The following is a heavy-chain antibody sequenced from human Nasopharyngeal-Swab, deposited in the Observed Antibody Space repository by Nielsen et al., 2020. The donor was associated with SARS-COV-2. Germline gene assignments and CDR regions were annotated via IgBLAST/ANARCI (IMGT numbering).Heavy chain of an antibody. D-gene: IGHD4-23*01. V-gene: IGHV3-9*01. CDR3: ATLGGNPPHRGYYYYGMDV. J-gene: IGHJ6*02. CDR2: SSWNSGSI. CDR1: GFTFDDYA. Sequence: SCAASGFTFDDYAMHWVRQAPGKGLEWVSGSSWNSGSIGYADSVKGRFTISRDNAKNSLYLQMNSLRAEDTALYYCATLGGNPPHRGYYYYGMDVWGQGTTVTVSS.